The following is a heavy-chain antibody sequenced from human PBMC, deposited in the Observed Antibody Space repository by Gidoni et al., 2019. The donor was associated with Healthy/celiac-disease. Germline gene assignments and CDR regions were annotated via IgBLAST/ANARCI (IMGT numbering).Heavy chain of an antibody. V-gene: IGHV4-61*02. CDR1: GGSISSGSYY. J-gene: IGHJ4*02. D-gene: IGHD7-27*01. CDR2: IYTSGST. Sequence: QVQLQESGPGLVKPSQTLSLTCTVPGGSISSGSYYWSWIRQPAGTGLEWIGRIYTSGSTNYNPSLKSRVTISVDTSKNQFSLKLSSVTAADTAVYYCASMALLGDFDYWGQGTLVTVSS. CDR3: ASMALLGDFDY.